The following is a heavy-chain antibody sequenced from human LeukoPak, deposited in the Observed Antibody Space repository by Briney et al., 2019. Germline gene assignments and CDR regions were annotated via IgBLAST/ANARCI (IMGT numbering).Heavy chain of an antibody. CDR1: DYSITSGNY. CDR2: SYHSGSS. D-gene: IGHD1-1*01. J-gene: IGHJ4*02. Sequence: SETLSLTCAVSDYSITSGNYWGWIRQPPGEGLEWIATSYHSGSSYYNPSLKSRVTISVDTSKNQFSLKLSSVTPADTAVYYCARGIDSTYHRVFDYGGQGTLVTVS. V-gene: IGHV4-38-2*01. CDR3: ARGIDSTYHRVFDY.